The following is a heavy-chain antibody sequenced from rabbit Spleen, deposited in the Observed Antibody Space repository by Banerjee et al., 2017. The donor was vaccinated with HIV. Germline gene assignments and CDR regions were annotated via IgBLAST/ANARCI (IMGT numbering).Heavy chain of an antibody. Sequence: QLKETGGGVVKPGGSMTLSCKASGFDFTSDYMSWVRQDPGKGMEWIGLIYTAGGTTDYANWVNVRFTISSDNAHNSVDLQMNSLTAADTAAYFCTINANGGWDLWGPGTLVTVS. CDR2: IYTAGGTT. J-gene: IGHJ4*01. V-gene: IGHV1S7*01. CDR1: GFDFTSDY. D-gene: IGHD4-1*01. CDR3: TINANGGWDL.